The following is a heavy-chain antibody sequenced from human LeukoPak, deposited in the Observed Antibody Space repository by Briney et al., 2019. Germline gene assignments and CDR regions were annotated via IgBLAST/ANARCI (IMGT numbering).Heavy chain of an antibody. CDR1: GYTFTSYA. Sequence: GASVKVSCKASGYTFTSYAMHWVRQAPGQRLEWMGWINAGNGNTKYSQKFQGRVTITRDTSASTAYMELSSLRSEDTAVYYCARGFRIAVGPGFGEDEDYWGQGTLVTVSS. D-gene: IGHD6-19*01. V-gene: IGHV1-3*01. J-gene: IGHJ4*02. CDR2: INAGNGNT. CDR3: ARGFRIAVGPGFGEDEDY.